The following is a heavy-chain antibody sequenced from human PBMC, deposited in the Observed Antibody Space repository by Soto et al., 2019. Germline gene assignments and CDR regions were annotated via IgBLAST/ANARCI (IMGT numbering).Heavy chain of an antibody. J-gene: IGHJ3*01. D-gene: IGHD3-22*01. CDR1: GYTFTSSG. CDR3: ARAFFYQGSDSRGYSFDAFDF. Sequence: QVQLVQSGAEVKKPGASVKVSCKASGYTFTSSGMCWVRQAPGQGLEWMGWISAHTGSSEYAQRFQGRVTMTTDRSTSTTYIELRSLRSDDTAVYYCARAFFYQGSDSRGYSFDAFDFWGPGTLVTVSS. CDR2: ISAHTGSS. V-gene: IGHV1-18*01.